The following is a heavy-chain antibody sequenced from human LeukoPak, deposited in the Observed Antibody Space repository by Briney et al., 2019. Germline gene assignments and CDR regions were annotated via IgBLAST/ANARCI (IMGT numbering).Heavy chain of an antibody. CDR3: AREYTVMAYDY. CDR2: ISSSGYTI. D-gene: IGHD5-18*01. V-gene: IGHV3-48*04. CDR1: GFTFSSYA. Sequence: GGSLRLSCAASGFTFSSYAMSWVRQAPGKGLEWVSYISSSGYTIYYADSAKGRFTISRDNAKNSLFLQMNSLRAEDTAVYYCAREYTVMAYDYWGQGNLVTVSS. J-gene: IGHJ4*02.